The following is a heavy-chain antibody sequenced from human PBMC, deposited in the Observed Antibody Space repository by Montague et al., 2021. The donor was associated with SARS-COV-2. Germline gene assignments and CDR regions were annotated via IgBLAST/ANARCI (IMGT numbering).Heavy chain of an antibody. CDR2: ISYSGRT. Sequence: SETLSLTCTVSGGSVSSSPYYWGWIRQPPGRGLEWVGSISYSGRTYFSPSLKSRLTISVDSSENRFSLRLSPVTAADTAVYYCASSYYYGSGTYVYNYYMDVWGKGTTVTVSS. CDR3: ASSYYYGSGTYVYNYYMDV. CDR1: GGSVSSSPYY. D-gene: IGHD3-10*01. J-gene: IGHJ6*03. V-gene: IGHV4-39*01.